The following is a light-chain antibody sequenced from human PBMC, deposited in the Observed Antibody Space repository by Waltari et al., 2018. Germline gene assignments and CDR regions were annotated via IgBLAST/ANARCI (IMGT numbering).Light chain of an antibody. V-gene: IGLV1-44*01. J-gene: IGLJ2*01. CDR1: NSNIGKNT. CDR3: ATWDDRQSGVV. CDR2: GDN. Sequence: QTILTQPHSASGTPGQRVTVSCSGDNSNIGKNTVNWYQQLPGTAPKLLLYGDNQRPSGVPDRFSGSRSGTSASLAISGLRPDDEASYYCATWDDRQSGVVFGGGTTLTVL.